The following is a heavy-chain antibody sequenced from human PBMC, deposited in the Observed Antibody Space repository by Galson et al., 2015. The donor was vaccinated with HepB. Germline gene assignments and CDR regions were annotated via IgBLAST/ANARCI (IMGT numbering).Heavy chain of an antibody. D-gene: IGHD1-26*01. CDR2: IRSKAYGGTT. CDR1: GFTFGDYA. CDR3: TRKSEWELLPHFDY. J-gene: IGHJ4*02. V-gene: IGHV3-49*03. Sequence: SLRLSCAASGFTFGDYAMSWFRQAPGKGLEWVGFIRSKAYGGTTEYAASVKGRFTISRDDSKSIAYLQMNSLKTEDTAVYYCTRKSEWELLPHFDYWGQGTLVTVSS.